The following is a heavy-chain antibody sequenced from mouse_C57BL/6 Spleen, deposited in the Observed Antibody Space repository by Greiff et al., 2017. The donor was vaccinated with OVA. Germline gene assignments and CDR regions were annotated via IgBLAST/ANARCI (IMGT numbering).Heavy chain of an antibody. J-gene: IGHJ2*01. CDR3: ARRRLFITTVVAHFDY. CDR2: INPNNGGT. CDR1: GYTFTDYY. D-gene: IGHD1-1*01. V-gene: IGHV1-26*01. Sequence: VQLQQSGPELVKPGASVKISCKASGYTFTDYYMNWVKQSHGKSLEWIGDINPNNGGTSYNQKFKGKATLTVAKSSSTAYMALRSLTSEDSAVYYCARRRLFITTVVAHFDYWGQGTTLTVSS.